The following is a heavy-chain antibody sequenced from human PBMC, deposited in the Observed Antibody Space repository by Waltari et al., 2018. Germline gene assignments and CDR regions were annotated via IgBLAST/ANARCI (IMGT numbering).Heavy chain of an antibody. J-gene: IGHJ4*02. Sequence: EVQLVESGGGLVHPGGSLRLSCAASGFIFSSYSMNWVRQAPGKGLEWVSYISGNSRSIYYADSVQGRFTISRDNSKNTLYLQMNSLRAEDTAVYYCARGADLRGQGILVTVSS. CDR1: GFIFSSYS. V-gene: IGHV3-48*04. D-gene: IGHD3-3*01. CDR3: ARGADL. CDR2: ISGNSRSI.